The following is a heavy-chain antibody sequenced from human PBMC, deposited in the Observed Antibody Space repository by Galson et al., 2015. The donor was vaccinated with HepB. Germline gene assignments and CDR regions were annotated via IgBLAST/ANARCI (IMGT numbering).Heavy chain of an antibody. D-gene: IGHD6-13*01. V-gene: IGHV3-73*01. Sequence: LRLSCAASGFTFSGSAIHWVRQTSGKGLEWVGRIRSKASNYATAYAASLKGRFTISRDDSKNTAYLHIKSLKTEDTAVYYCTRLGDLSGYSSRWGQGTLVTVSS. CDR3: TRLGDLSGYSSR. CDR1: GFTFSGSA. J-gene: IGHJ4*02. CDR2: IRSKASNYAT.